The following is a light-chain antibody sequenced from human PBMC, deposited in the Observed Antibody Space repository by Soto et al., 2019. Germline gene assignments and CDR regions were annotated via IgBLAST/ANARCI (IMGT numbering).Light chain of an antibody. J-gene: IGLJ2*01. CDR2: RNN. CDR1: RSNIENNF. V-gene: IGLV1-47*01. Sequence: QSVLTQPPSVSGTPGQRVTIPCSGSRSNIENNFIYWYQQLPGTAPKLLIYRNNQRPSGVPDRFSGSKSGTSASLAISWLGSEDEAEYQCARWDYSLTGLVVFGGGTKLTVL. CDR3: ARWDYSLTGLVV.